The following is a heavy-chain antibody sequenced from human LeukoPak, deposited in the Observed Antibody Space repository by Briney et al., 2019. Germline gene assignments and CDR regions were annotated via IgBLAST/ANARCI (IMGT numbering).Heavy chain of an antibody. CDR1: GFTFSSYA. J-gene: IGHJ4*02. D-gene: IGHD1-1*01. Sequence: GGSLRLSCSASGFTFSSYAMHWVRQAPGKGLEWVAVIRDDGSNEYYADSVKGRFTIFRDNRRNTLYLQMNSLRAEDTAVYSCARDHSGTQDYWGQGTLVTVSS. CDR3: ARDHSGTQDY. CDR2: IRDDGSNE. V-gene: IGHV3-33*08.